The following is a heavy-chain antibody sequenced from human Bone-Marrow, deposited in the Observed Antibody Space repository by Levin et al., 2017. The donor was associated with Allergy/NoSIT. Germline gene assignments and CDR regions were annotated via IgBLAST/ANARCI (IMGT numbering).Heavy chain of an antibody. J-gene: IGHJ4*02. CDR3: AKGPQYYYDSSGYYYEVWYFDY. D-gene: IGHD3-22*01. Sequence: GGSLRLSCAASGFTFSSYAMHWVRQAPGKGLEWVAVISYDGSNKYYADSVKGRFTISRDNSKNTLYLQMNSLRAEDTAVYYCAKGPQYYYDSSGYYYEVWYFDYWGQGTLVTVSS. CDR2: ISYDGSNK. CDR1: GFTFSSYA. V-gene: IGHV3-30-3*01.